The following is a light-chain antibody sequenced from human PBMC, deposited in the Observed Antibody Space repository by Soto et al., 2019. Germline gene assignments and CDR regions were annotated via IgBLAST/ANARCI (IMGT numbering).Light chain of an antibody. Sequence: EIVLTQSPATLSLSPGERATLSCRASQSVSGYLAWYQQKPGQAPRFLIYDTSNRATGIPARFSGSGSGTDFTLTTSCLEPEDFAVYYCQQRNYWPRTFGQGTKVEIK. J-gene: IGKJ1*01. CDR1: QSVSGY. CDR2: DTS. CDR3: QQRNYWPRT. V-gene: IGKV3-11*01.